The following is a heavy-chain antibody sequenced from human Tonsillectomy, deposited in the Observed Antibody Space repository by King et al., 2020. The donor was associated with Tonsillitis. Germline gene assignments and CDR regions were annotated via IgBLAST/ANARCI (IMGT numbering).Heavy chain of an antibody. CDR2: IYSDGSST. V-gene: IGHV3-74*03. CDR3: ARCAVVRTAYDSVPYAMDG. J-gene: IGHJ6*01. D-gene: IGHD2-21*01. Sequence: VQLVESGGGLVHPGESLRLSCAASGFSFSNYCMHWVRHAPGKGLVWVSRIYSDGSSTMSAASVKGRFTISRDNAKNTLYLEMNSLSAEDTAVYYCARCAVVRTAYDSVPYAMDGRGQGGTVIVSS. CDR1: GFSFSNYC.